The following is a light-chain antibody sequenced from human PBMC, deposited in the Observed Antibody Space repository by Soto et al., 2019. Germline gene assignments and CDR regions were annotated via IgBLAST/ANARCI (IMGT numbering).Light chain of an antibody. Sequence: QSALTQPASVSGCPGQSITISCTGTSSDIGGYNYVSWYQQHPGKAPKLMIYDVSSRPSGVSNRFSGSKSGNTASLTISGLQAEDEADYYCSSYTSSRTVVFGGGTQLTVL. CDR1: SSDIGGYNY. CDR3: SSYTSSRTVV. J-gene: IGLJ2*01. CDR2: DVS. V-gene: IGLV2-14*01.